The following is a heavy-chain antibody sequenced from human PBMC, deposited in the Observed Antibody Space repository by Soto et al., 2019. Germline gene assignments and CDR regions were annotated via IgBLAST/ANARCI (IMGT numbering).Heavy chain of an antibody. CDR3: ATSAYPEGFDP. V-gene: IGHV3-33*08. Sequence: QVQLVESGGGLVQPGGSLRLSCAASGFTFSNYDMHWVRQAPGKGLEWVAVIRYGGSNKYYADSVKGRFTISRDNSKNTLYMQMNSLRAEDTAVYYCATSAYPEGFDPWGQGTLVTVSS. CDR1: GFTFSNYD. D-gene: IGHD2-2*01. CDR2: IRYGGSNK. J-gene: IGHJ5*02.